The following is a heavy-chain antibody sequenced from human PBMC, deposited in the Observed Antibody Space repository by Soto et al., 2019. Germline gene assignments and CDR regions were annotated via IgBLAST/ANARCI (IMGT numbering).Heavy chain of an antibody. CDR3: AKAYYYDSSGYYRPDYFDY. J-gene: IGHJ4*02. V-gene: IGHV3-23*01. D-gene: IGHD3-22*01. Sequence: EVQLLESGGGLVQPGGSLRLSCAASGFTFSSYAMSWVRQAPGKGLEGVSGISGSGGSTYYADSVKGRFTISRDNSKNTLYLQMNSLRAEDTAVYYCAKAYYYDSSGYYRPDYFDYWGQGTLVTVSS. CDR1: GFTFSSYA. CDR2: ISGSGGST.